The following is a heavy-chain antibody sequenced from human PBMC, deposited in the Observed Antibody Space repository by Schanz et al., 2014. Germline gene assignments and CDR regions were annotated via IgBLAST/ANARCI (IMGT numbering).Heavy chain of an antibody. Sequence: EVQLVESGGGLIQPGGSLRLFCAVSGFTVNTNYMSWVRQAPGKGLEWISSIYINSGSTQYADSVKGRFIISRDSSKNTLFLQMNSLRAEDTAVYFCARDGGRDGYNLAFDVWGQWTLVTVSS. CDR1: GFTVNTNY. D-gene: IGHD5-12*01. J-gene: IGHJ3*01. V-gene: IGHV3-53*01. CDR3: ARDGGRDGYNLAFDV. CDR2: IYINSGST.